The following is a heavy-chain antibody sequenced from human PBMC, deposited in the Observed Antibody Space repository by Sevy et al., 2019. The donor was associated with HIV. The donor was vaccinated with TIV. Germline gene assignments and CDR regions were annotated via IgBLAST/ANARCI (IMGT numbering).Heavy chain of an antibody. CDR2: IYYTGKT. V-gene: IGHV4-59*01. J-gene: IGHJ3*01. Sequence: SETLSLTCTVSGGSISTYYWSWIRQPPGKGLQWIGYIYYTGKTNYNPSLQTPVTMSIDTSKNQFSLRLSSVTSADTAMYYCARLSRNNVVLTGVRRDGFDVWGQGTMVTVSS. CDR1: GGSISTYY. CDR3: ARLSRNNVVLTGVRRDGFDV. D-gene: IGHD2-21*02.